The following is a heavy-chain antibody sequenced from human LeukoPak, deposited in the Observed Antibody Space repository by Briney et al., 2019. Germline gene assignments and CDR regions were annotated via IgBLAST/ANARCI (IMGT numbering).Heavy chain of an antibody. D-gene: IGHD1-26*01. J-gene: IGHJ5*02. Sequence: ASVKVSCKASGYTFTGYYMHWVRQAPGQGLEWMGLINPTGDSTGYAQKFQGRVTMTRDMSTSTDFMELSSLRSEDTAVYYCARDNSVGDNAWWFDPWGQGTMVTVSS. CDR1: GYTFTGYY. V-gene: IGHV1-46*01. CDR3: ARDNSVGDNAWWFDP. CDR2: INPTGDST.